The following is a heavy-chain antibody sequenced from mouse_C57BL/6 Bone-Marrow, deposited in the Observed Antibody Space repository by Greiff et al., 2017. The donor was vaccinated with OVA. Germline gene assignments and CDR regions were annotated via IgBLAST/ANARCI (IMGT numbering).Heavy chain of an antibody. V-gene: IGHV1-26*01. CDR2: INPNNGGT. Sequence: VQLQQSGPELVKPGASVKISCKASGYTFTDYYMNWVKQSHGKSLEWIGDINPNNGGTSYNQKFKGKATLTVDKSSSTAYMELRSLTSEDSAVYYCARSRRLRRFAYWGQGTLVTVSA. CDR1: GYTFTDYY. CDR3: ARSRRLRRFAY. D-gene: IGHD2-4*01. J-gene: IGHJ3*01.